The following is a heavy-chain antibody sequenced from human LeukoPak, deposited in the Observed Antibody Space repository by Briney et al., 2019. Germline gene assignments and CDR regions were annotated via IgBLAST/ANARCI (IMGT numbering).Heavy chain of an antibody. CDR2: IKQDESEK. CDR3: ARDKVVGASKFDY. Sequence: GGSLRLSCAVSGFTFSNYWMSWVRQAPGKGLEWVAHIKQDESEKYYVDSVKGRFTISRDNAKNSLYLQMNSLRAEDTAIYYCARDKVVGASKFDYWGQGTLVTVSS. J-gene: IGHJ4*02. CDR1: GFTFSNYW. D-gene: IGHD1-26*01. V-gene: IGHV3-7*01.